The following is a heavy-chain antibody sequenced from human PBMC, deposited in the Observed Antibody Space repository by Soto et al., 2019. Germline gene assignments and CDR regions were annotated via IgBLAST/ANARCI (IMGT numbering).Heavy chain of an antibody. CDR2: IRSKANSYAT. V-gene: IGHV3-73*01. CDR3: TRPLDSSGYYFDY. Sequence: GGSLRLSCTASGFTFSGSAMHWVRQASGKGLEWVGRIRSKANSYATAYAASVKGRFTISRDDSKNTAYLQMNSLKTEDTAVYYCTRPLDSSGYYFDYWGQGTLVTVSS. D-gene: IGHD3-22*01. CDR1: GFTFSGSA. J-gene: IGHJ4*02.